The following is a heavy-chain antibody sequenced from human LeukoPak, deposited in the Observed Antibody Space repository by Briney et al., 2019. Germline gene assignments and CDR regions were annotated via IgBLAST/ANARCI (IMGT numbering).Heavy chain of an antibody. Sequence: GGSLRLSCAASGFTFSNYGMHWVRQAPGKGLEWVAVISYDGSNKYYADSVKGRFTTSIDNSKNTLYLQMNSLRAEDTAVYYCARGIEVGSGYMDVWGKGTTVTISS. D-gene: IGHD3-22*01. V-gene: IGHV3-30*03. J-gene: IGHJ6*03. CDR2: ISYDGSNK. CDR3: ARGIEVGSGYMDV. CDR1: GFTFSNYG.